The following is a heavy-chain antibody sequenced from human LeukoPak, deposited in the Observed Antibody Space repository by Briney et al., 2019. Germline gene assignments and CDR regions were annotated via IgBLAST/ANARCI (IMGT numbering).Heavy chain of an antibody. CDR3: AKDWSYGSGSYPQIDY. J-gene: IGHJ4*02. V-gene: IGHV3-30*18. Sequence: GGSLRLSCAAPGFTFSSYGMHWVRQAPGKGLEWVAVISYDGSNKYYADSVRGRFTISRDNSKNTLYLQMNSLRAEDTAVYYCAKDWSYGSGSYPQIDYWGQGTLVTVSS. D-gene: IGHD3-10*01. CDR2: ISYDGSNK. CDR1: GFTFSSYG.